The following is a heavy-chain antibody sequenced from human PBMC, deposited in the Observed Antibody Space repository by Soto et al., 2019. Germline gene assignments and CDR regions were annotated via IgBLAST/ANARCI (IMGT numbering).Heavy chain of an antibody. Sequence: QVQLVESGGGVVQPGRSLRLSCAASGFTFSSYGMHWVRQAPGKGLEWVAVISYDGSNKYYADSVKGRFTISRDNSKNTLYLQKNSLRAEDTAVYYCAKDRREVVVAAPFDYWGQGTLVTVSS. D-gene: IGHD2-15*01. CDR1: GFTFSSYG. CDR3: AKDRREVVVAAPFDY. V-gene: IGHV3-30*18. CDR2: ISYDGSNK. J-gene: IGHJ4*02.